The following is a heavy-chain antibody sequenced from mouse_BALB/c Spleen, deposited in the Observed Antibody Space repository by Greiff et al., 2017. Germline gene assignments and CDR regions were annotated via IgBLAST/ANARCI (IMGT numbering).Heavy chain of an antibody. J-gene: IGHJ3*01. CDR2: ISSGGST. V-gene: IGHV5-6-5*01. Sequence: EVMLVESGGGLVKPGGSLKLSCAASGFTFSSYAMSWVRQTPEKRLEWVASISSGGSTYYPDSVKGRFTISRDNARNILYLQMSSLRSEDTAMYYCARGEYYGNYDWFAYWGQGTLVTVSA. D-gene: IGHD2-1*01. CDR1: GFTFSSYA. CDR3: ARGEYYGNYDWFAY.